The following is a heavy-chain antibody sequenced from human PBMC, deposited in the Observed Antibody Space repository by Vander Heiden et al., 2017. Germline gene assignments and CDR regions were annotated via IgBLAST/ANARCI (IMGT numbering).Heavy chain of an antibody. CDR1: GFTFSSYG. Sequence: QVHLVESGGGVVQPGRSLTRSCAASGFTFSSYGMHWVRQAPGKGLEWLAIIWNDGSDQRYADFVKGRFTISRDNSKNTLYLQMNSLRDEDTATYYCARGCGVACYYIDSWGQGTLVTVSS. CDR3: ARGCGVACYYIDS. CDR2: IWNDGSDQ. D-gene: IGHD2-21*01. V-gene: IGHV3-33*01. J-gene: IGHJ4*02.